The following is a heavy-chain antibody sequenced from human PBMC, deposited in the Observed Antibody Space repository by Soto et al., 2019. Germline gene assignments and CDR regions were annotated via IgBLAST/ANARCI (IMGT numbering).Heavy chain of an antibody. CDR2: ISSTSGLI. D-gene: IGHD3-10*01. CDR3: ARVLLSFGEPFDY. CDR1: GFTFSSYS. V-gene: IGHV3-48*01. J-gene: IGHJ4*02. Sequence: GGSLRLSCAASGFTFSSYSMNWVRQAPGKGLEWVSYISSTSGLIYYAGSVEGQFTISRDNAKNSLYLQMNSLRAEDTAVYYCARVLLSFGEPFDYWGQGTLVTVSS.